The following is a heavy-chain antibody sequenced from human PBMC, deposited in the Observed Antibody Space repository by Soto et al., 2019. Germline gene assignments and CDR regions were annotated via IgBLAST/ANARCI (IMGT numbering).Heavy chain of an antibody. D-gene: IGHD3-3*01. J-gene: IGHJ5*02. CDR3: ARVGVVRFLAWLPTYARNWFDP. CDR1: GGSFSRYY. V-gene: IGHV4-34*01. Sequence: SDTMSLTRAVYGGSFSRYYWRRIRQHPGKGQEWIGEINHSGSTNYNPSLKTRVTISVDTSKNQFSLKLSSVTAADTAVYYCARVGVVRFLAWLPTYARNWFDPWGQGTLVTVSS. CDR2: INHSGST.